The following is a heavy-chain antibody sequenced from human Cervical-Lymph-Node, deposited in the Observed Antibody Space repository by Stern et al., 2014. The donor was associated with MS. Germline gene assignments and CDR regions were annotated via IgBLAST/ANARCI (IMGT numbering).Heavy chain of an antibody. CDR3: ARGDTMVRGVITPYYYGMDV. V-gene: IGHV1-69*01. D-gene: IGHD3-10*01. Sequence: QVQLVQSGAEVKKPGSSVKVSCKASGGTFSSYAISWVRQAPGQGLEWMGGIIPILGTANYAQKFQGRVTITADESTSTAYMELSSLRSEDTAVYYCARGDTMVRGVITPYYYGMDVWGQGTTVTVAS. J-gene: IGHJ6*02. CDR2: IIPILGTA. CDR1: GGTFSSYA.